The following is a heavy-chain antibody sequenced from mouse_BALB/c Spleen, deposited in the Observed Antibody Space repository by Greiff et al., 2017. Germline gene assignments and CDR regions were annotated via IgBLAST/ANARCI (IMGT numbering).Heavy chain of an antibody. CDR2: IYPSDSYT. V-gene: IGHV1-69*02. D-gene: IGHD1-2*01. CDR3: TREGLLRPYYFDY. CDR1: GYTFTSYW. Sequence: VQLQQPGAELVRPGASVKLSCKASGYTFTSYWINWVKQRPGQGLEWIGNIYPSDSYTNYNQKFKDKATLTVDKSSSTAYMQLSSPTSEDSAVYYCTREGLLRPYYFDYWGQGTTLTVSS. J-gene: IGHJ2*01.